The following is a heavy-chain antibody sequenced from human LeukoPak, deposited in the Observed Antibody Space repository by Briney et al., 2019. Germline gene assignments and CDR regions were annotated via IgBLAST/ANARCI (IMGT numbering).Heavy chain of an antibody. Sequence: PGGSLRLSCAASGFTFSSYGMHWVRQAPGKGLEWVAVISDDGSNKYYADSVKGRFTISRDNSKNTLYLQMNSLRAEDTAVYYCAKDPVGGVIVYYFDYWGQGTLVTVSS. D-gene: IGHD3-16*02. CDR3: AKDPVGGVIVYYFDY. J-gene: IGHJ4*02. CDR2: ISDDGSNK. V-gene: IGHV3-30*18. CDR1: GFTFSSYG.